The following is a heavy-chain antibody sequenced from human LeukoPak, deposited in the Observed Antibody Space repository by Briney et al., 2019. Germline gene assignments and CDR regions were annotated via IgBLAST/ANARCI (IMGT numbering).Heavy chain of an antibody. CDR2: MNPNSGNT. Sequence: GASVKVSCKASGYTFTSYDINWVRQATGQGLEWMGWMNPNSGNTGYAQKFQGRVTMTRNTSISTAYMELSRLRSDDTAVYYCASLGDYVNRSFDIWGQGTMVTVSS. CDR3: ASLGDYVNRSFDI. J-gene: IGHJ3*02. V-gene: IGHV1-8*01. CDR1: GYTFTSYD. D-gene: IGHD4-17*01.